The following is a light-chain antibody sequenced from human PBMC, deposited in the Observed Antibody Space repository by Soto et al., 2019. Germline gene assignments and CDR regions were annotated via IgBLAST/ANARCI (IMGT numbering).Light chain of an antibody. CDR1: QSVTTSY. V-gene: IGKV3-20*01. Sequence: EIVLTQSPGTLSLSPGERATLSCRASQSVTTSYLAWYQHKPGQAPRLLIYGASRRATGIPDRFSGGGSGTDFTLTISRLEPEDFAVYYCPQYGSSPFTFGGGTKV. CDR3: PQYGSSPFT. CDR2: GAS. J-gene: IGKJ4*01.